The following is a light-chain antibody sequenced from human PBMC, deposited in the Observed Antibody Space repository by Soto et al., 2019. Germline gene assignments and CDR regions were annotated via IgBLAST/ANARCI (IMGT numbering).Light chain of an antibody. J-gene: IGKJ1*01. CDR1: QGISND. V-gene: IGKV1-27*01. Sequence: DIQMTQSPSSLSASIGDRVTISCRASQGISNDLDWYQQKPGKVPYLLIYAASTSHSGVPSRFRGSGSGTDFTLTISSLQPEDVATYYCQNYNSAPRTFGQGTKVDI. CDR2: AAS. CDR3: QNYNSAPRT.